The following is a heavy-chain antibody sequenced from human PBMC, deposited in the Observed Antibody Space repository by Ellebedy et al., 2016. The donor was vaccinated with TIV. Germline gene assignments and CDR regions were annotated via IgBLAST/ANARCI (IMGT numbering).Heavy chain of an antibody. J-gene: IGHJ6*02. CDR1: GGSFNNYY. Sequence: GSLRLSCAVYGGSFNNYYWNWIRQPPGKGLEWIGEIDHIGRAKYNPSLKSRVNMSVDTSKNQFSLKLSSVTAADTAVYYCARGPALYNGYGMDVWGQGTTVTVSS. V-gene: IGHV4-34*01. CDR2: IDHIGRA. D-gene: IGHD2-8*01. CDR3: ARGPALYNGYGMDV.